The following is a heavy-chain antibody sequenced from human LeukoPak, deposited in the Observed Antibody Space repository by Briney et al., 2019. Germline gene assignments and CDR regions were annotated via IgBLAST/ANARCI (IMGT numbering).Heavy chain of an antibody. Sequence: PGGSLRLSCAASGFTFSSYAMSWVRQAPGKGLEWVSAISGSGGSTYYADSVKGRFTISRDNSKNTLYLQMNSLRAEDTAVYYCAKGGDFGIYSSGLAYFDYWGQGTLVTVSS. CDR2: ISGSGGST. V-gene: IGHV3-23*01. CDR1: GFTFSSYA. D-gene: IGHD6-19*01. CDR3: AKGGDFGIYSSGLAYFDY. J-gene: IGHJ4*02.